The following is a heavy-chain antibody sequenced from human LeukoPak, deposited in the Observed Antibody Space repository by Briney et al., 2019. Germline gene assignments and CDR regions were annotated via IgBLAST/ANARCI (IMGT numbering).Heavy chain of an antibody. CDR1: GGYISSYY. CDR2: IYYSGST. J-gene: IGHJ6*02. CDR3: ARIYGSGEFYYYYYGMDV. D-gene: IGHD3-10*01. Sequence: PSETLSLTCTVSGGYISSYYWSWIRQPPGKGLEWIGYIYYSGSTNYNPSLKSRLTISVDTSKHQFSLKLSSVTAANTAVYYCARIYGSGEFYYYYYGMDVWGQGTTVTVSS. V-gene: IGHV4-59*08.